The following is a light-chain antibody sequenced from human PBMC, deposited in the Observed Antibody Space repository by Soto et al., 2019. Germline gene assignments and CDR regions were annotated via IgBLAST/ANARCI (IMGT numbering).Light chain of an antibody. CDR2: EVS. V-gene: IGLV2-14*01. J-gene: IGLJ2*01. CDR1: DSDIGGYNY. Sequence: QSALTQPASVSGSPGQSITISCTGTDSDIGGYNYVSWYQHHPGKAPKVMIYEVSNRPSGVSNRFSGSKSGNTASLTISGLQAEDEAAYYCSSYTSGSALVAFGGGTKLTVL. CDR3: SSYTSGSALVA.